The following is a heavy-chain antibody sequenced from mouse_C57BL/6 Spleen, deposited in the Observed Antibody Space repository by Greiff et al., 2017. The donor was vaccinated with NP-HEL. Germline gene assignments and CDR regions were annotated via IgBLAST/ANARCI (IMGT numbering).Heavy chain of an antibody. CDR3: ARRGDYGEAWFAY. D-gene: IGHD2-4*01. CDR1: GYTFTTYP. V-gene: IGHV1-47*01. CDR2: FHPYNDDT. J-gene: IGHJ3*01. Sequence: VQLQQSGAELVKPGASVKLSCKASGYTFTTYPIEWMKQNHGQSLEWIGNFHPYNDDTKYNEKFKGKATLTVEKSSSTVYLELSRLTSDDSAVYDCARRGDYGEAWFAYWGQGTLVTVSA.